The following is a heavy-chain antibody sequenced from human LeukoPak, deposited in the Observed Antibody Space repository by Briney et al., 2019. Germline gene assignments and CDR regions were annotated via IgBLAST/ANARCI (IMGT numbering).Heavy chain of an antibody. CDR2: IKQDGSEK. CDR1: GFTLSNSW. CDR3: ARATSAYYYPDAFDI. Sequence: GGSLRLSCVVSGFTLSNSWMSWVRQAPGKGLEWVANIKQDGSEKYYVDSEKGRFTISRDNAKNSLYLQMSSLRAEDTAVYYCARATSAYYYPDAFDIWGQGTMVTVSS. D-gene: IGHD3-22*01. V-gene: IGHV3-7*03. J-gene: IGHJ3*02.